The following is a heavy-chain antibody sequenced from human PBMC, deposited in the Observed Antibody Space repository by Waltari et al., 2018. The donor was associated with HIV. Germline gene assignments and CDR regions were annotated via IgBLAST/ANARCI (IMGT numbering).Heavy chain of an antibody. J-gene: IGHJ6*02. CDR2: INPKSGVT. D-gene: IGHD3-22*01. Sequence: QGQLVQSGAEVKKPGASVKVSCKASGYTFPAHYIHWVRQAPGQGLEWMGRINPKSGVTHYAQKFQDRVTVTRDTSITTAYMELSSLRSDDTARYFCFYYSNTESYGLDVWGQGTTVTVSS. CDR1: GYTFPAHY. CDR3: FYYSNTESYGLDV. V-gene: IGHV1-2*06.